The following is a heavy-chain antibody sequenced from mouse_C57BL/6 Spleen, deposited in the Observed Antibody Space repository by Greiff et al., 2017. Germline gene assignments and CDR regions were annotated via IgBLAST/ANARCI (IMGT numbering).Heavy chain of an antibody. CDR2: INPSSGYT. D-gene: IGHD1-1*01. V-gene: IGHV1-4*01. CDR3: ARWRDYTTFAY. Sequence: VQLQQSGAELARPGASVKMSCKASGYTFTSYTMHWVKQRPGQGLEWIGYINPSSGYTKYNQKFKDKATLTADKSSSTAYMQLSSLTSEDSAVYYCARWRDYTTFAYWGQGTLVTVSA. CDR1: GYTFTSYT. J-gene: IGHJ3*01.